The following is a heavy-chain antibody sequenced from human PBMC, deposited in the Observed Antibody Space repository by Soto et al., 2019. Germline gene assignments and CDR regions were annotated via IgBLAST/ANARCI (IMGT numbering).Heavy chain of an antibody. D-gene: IGHD5-18*01. Sequence: QVPLVQSGAEVKKPGASVKVSCKASGYTFTGYYMHWVRQAPGQGLEWMGWINPNSGGTNYAQKFQGWVTMTRDTSISTAYMELSRLRSDDTAVYYCARGIQLWLKGWYFDLWGRGTLVTVSS. CDR2: INPNSGGT. CDR1: GYTFTGYY. CDR3: ARGIQLWLKGWYFDL. V-gene: IGHV1-2*04. J-gene: IGHJ2*01.